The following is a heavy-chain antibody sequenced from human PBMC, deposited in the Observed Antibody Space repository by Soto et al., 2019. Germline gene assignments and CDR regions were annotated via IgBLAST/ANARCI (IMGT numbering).Heavy chain of an antibody. J-gene: IGHJ6*02. CDR2: MNPNSGNI. Sequence: QVQLVQSGAEVKKPGASVKVSCKASGYTFTSYDINWVRQATGQGLEWMGWMNPNSGNIGYAQKFQGRVTLTRNTSISTAYMELSSLRSEDTAVYYCARAGDSGYDYGEGGYYGMDVWGQGTTVTVSS. CDR3: ARAGDSGYDYGEGGYYGMDV. CDR1: GYTFTSYD. D-gene: IGHD5-12*01. V-gene: IGHV1-8*01.